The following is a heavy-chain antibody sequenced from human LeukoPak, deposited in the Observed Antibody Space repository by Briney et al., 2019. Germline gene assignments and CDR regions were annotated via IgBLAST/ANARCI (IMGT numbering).Heavy chain of an antibody. J-gene: IGHJ5*02. Sequence: SETLFLTCTVSGGSISSYYWCWIRQPPAKGLEWIGYIYYSGGTNYNPALKSRVTISVDTSKNQFSLKLSSVTAADTAVFYCARLLGRYNWFGPWGQGTLVTVSS. D-gene: IGHD2-15*01. CDR1: GGSISSYY. V-gene: IGHV4-59*01. CDR2: IYYSGGT. CDR3: ARLLGRYNWFGP.